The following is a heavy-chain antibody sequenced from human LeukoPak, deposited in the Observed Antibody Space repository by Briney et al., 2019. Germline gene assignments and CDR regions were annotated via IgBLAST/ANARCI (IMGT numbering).Heavy chain of an antibody. J-gene: IGHJ4*02. CDR1: GFTFNNYG. CDR2: IWYDETYK. D-gene: IGHD3-10*01. V-gene: IGHV3-33*01. CDR3: ARDPYGSGDGYFDY. Sequence: GGSLRLSCAASGFTFNNYGMHWVRQAPGKGLEWVAVIWYDETYKYYADSVKGRFTISRDNSKNTLYLQMNTLRAEDTAVYYCARDPYGSGDGYFDYWGQGTLVTVSS.